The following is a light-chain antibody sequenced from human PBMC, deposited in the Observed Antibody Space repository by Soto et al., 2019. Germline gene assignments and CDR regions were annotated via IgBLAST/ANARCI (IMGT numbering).Light chain of an antibody. CDR1: QGISSA. Sequence: AIQLTQSPPSLSVSVGDRVTITCRASQGISSALAWYQQKPGKPPKLLMYDASSLESGVPSRFSGSGSGTEFTLTVSSLQPEDFATYYCQQFNSYPFTFGGGTMMEIK. CDR3: QQFNSYPFT. J-gene: IGKJ4*01. CDR2: DAS. V-gene: IGKV1-13*02.